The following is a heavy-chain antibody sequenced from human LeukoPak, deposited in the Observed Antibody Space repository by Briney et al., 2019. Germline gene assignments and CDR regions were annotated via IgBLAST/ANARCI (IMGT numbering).Heavy chain of an antibody. D-gene: IGHD3-22*01. Sequence: PGGSLRLSCAASGFTFSSYAMSWVRQAPGKGLEWVSAISGSGGSTYYADSVKGRFTISRDNSKNTLYLQMNSLRAEDTAVYYCAKDVRRASSGANWFDPWGQGTLVTVSS. CDR1: GFTFSSYA. J-gene: IGHJ5*02. CDR2: ISGSGGST. CDR3: AKDVRRASSGANWFDP. V-gene: IGHV3-23*01.